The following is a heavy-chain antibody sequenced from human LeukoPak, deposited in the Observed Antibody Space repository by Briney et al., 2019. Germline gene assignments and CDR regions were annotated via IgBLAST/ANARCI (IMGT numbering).Heavy chain of an antibody. CDR3: QKTAYEILTDVV. CDR1: GGPISSYY. CDR2: IYTSGST. J-gene: IGHJ4*02. D-gene: IGHD3-9*01. V-gene: IGHV4-4*07. Sequence: SETVSLTCTVSGGPISSYYWRWIRPPAGKGLERIGRIYTSGSTNYNPSLKSRVTISVDTSKNQFSLKLSSVTAADTVFFFKQKTAYEILTDVVWGQGTLVTVSS.